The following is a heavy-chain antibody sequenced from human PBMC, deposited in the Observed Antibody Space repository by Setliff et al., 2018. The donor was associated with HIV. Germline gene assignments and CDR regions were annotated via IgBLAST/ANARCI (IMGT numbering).Heavy chain of an antibody. CDR1: GFRFRDHW. V-gene: IGHV3-7*03. D-gene: IGHD3-10*01. J-gene: IGHJ3*02. CDR2: INEDGSED. Sequence: GGSLRLSCSISGFRFRDHWMSWVRQAPGKGLEWVANINEDGSEDYYADSVKGRFTISRDNAKNSLYLQMNSLRTEDMALYYCARDFSGLLHDQIDAFNIWGQGTMVTVSS. CDR3: ARDFSGLLHDQIDAFNI.